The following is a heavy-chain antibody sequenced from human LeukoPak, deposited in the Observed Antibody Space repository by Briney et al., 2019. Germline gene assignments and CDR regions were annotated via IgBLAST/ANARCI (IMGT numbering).Heavy chain of an antibody. CDR2: IYYSGST. J-gene: IGHJ4*02. D-gene: IGHD5-18*01. CDR3: ARGGYSYGYGN. V-gene: IGHV4-59*01. CDR1: GGSISSYY. Sequence: SETLSLTCTVSGGSISSYYWSWIRQPPGKGLEGIGYIYYSGSTNYNPSLKSRVTISVDTSKNQFSLKLSSVTAADTAVYYCARGGYSYGYGNWGQGTLVTVSS.